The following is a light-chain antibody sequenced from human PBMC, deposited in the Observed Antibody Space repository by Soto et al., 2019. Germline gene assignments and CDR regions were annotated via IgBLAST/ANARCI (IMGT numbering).Light chain of an antibody. CDR1: QSVSSSY. J-gene: IGKJ5*01. V-gene: IGKV3-20*01. CDR3: QQYGSSPPIT. Sequence: EIVITQSPATLSGSPGERATLSCSASQSVSSSYLAWYQQKPGQAPRLLIYGASSRATGIPDRFSGSGSGTDFTLTISRLEPEDFAVYYCQQYGSSPPITFGQGTRLEIK. CDR2: GAS.